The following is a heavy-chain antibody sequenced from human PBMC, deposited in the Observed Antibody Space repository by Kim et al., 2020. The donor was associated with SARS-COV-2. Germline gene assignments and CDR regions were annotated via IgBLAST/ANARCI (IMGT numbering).Heavy chain of an antibody. CDR2: ISSSSSYI. V-gene: IGHV3-21*01. Sequence: GGSLRLSCAASGFTFSSYSMNWVRQAPGKGLEWVSSISSSSSYIYYADSVKGRFTISRDNAKNSLYVQMNSLRAEDTAVYYCARDVYYDSSGHLSLAFDIWGQGTMVTVSS. CDR3: ARDVYYDSSGHLSLAFDI. J-gene: IGHJ3*02. D-gene: IGHD3-22*01. CDR1: GFTFSSYS.